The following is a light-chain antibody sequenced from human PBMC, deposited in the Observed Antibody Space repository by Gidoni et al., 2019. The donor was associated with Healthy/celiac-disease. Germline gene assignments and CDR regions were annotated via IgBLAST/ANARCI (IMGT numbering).Light chain of an antibody. CDR2: TAS. V-gene: IGKV1-39*01. J-gene: IGKJ2*01. CDR3: QQSYSTPYT. Sequence: DIQMTQSPFSLSASVGDRVTITCRASQSIGSYLNWYQPKPGKAPKLLSYTASRLQSGVPSRFSGSGSGTAFTLPIISLQPESFATYHCQQSYSTPYTFGQGTQLEIK. CDR1: QSIGSY.